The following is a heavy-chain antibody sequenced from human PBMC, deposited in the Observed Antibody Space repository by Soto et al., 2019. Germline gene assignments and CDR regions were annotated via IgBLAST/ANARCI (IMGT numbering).Heavy chain of an antibody. J-gene: IGHJ4*02. Sequence: SETLSLTCSVSDGSMSSYYWSWIRQSPGKGLEWLGYIYHRGRTNYNPSVKSRVTMSVDTSKNQFSLHLYSVTAADTAVYYCAREASEYSSTWYDYWGQGILVTVSS. V-gene: IGHV4-59*01. CDR3: AREASEYSSTWYDY. D-gene: IGHD6-13*01. CDR1: DGSMSSYY. CDR2: IYHRGRT.